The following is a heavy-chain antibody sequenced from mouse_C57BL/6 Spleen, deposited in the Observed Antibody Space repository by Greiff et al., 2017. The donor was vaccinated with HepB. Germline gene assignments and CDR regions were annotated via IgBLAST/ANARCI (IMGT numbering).Heavy chain of an antibody. J-gene: IGHJ4*01. V-gene: IGHV5-4*01. D-gene: IGHD1-1*01. CDR3: ARDGGITTVVRAMDY. Sequence: EVQGVESGGGLVKPGGSLKLSCAASGFTFSSYAMSWVRQTPEKRLEWVATISDGGSYTYYPDNVKGRFTISRDNAKNNLYLQMSHLKSEDTAMYYCARDGGITTVVRAMDYWGQGTSVTVSS. CDR1: GFTFSSYA. CDR2: ISDGGSYT.